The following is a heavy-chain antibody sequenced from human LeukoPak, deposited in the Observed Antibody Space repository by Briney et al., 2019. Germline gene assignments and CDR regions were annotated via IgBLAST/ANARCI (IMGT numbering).Heavy chain of an antibody. CDR1: GFTFSSYS. J-gene: IGHJ6*02. Sequence: PGGSLRLSCAASGFTFSSYSMNWVRQAPGKGLEWVSSISSSSSYIYYADSVKGRFTISRDNAKNSLYLQMNSLRAGDTAVYYCARVYDFWSGPSGYYYGMDVWGQGTTVTVSS. CDR2: ISSSSSYI. V-gene: IGHV3-21*01. D-gene: IGHD3-3*01. CDR3: ARVYDFWSGPSGYYYGMDV.